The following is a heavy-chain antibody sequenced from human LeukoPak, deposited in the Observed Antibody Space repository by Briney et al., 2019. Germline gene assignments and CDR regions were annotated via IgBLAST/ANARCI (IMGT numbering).Heavy chain of an antibody. CDR2: IYSCGST. J-gene: IGHJ4*02. Sequence: GGSLRLSCAASGFTVSSNYMSWVRQAPGKGLEWVSVIYSCGSTYYADSVKGRFTISRDNSKNTLYLQMNSLRAEDTAVYYCAKDPAFNYFGSGRYYFAYWGQGTLVTVSS. CDR3: AKDPAFNYFGSGRYYFAY. D-gene: IGHD3-10*01. V-gene: IGHV3-66*01. CDR1: GFTVSSNY.